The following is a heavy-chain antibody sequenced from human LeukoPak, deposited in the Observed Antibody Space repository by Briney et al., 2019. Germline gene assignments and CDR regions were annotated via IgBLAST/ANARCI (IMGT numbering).Heavy chain of an antibody. D-gene: IGHD3-22*01. J-gene: IGHJ3*02. CDR3: ARDGDYYDSSGYLRAFDI. V-gene: IGHV1-18*01. CDR2: ISAYNGNT. Sequence: ASVKVSCKASGYTFTSYGISWVRQAPGQGLEWMGWISAYNGNTNYAQKLQGGVTMTTDTSTSTAYMELRSLRSDDTAVYYCARDGDYYDSSGYLRAFDIWGQGTMVTVSS. CDR1: GYTFTSYG.